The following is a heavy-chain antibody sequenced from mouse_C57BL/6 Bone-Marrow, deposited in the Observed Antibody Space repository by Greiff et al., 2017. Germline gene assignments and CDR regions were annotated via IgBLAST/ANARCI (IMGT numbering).Heavy chain of an antibody. CDR2: IRSKSNNYAT. CDR3: ALVDY. V-gene: IGHV10-1*01. CDR1: GFSFNTYA. J-gene: IGHJ4*01. Sequence: EVQVEESGGGLVQPKGSLKLSCAASGFSFNTYAMNWVRQAPGKGLEWVGRIRSKSNNYATYYADSVKDRITISRDDSESMLYLQMHNLKTEYAAMYYCALVDYGGQGTSVTVSA.